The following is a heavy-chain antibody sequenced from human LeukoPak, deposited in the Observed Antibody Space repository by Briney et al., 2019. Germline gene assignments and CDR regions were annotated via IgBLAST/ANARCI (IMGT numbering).Heavy chain of an antibody. D-gene: IGHD6-13*01. J-gene: IGHJ5*02. CDR1: GYTFTGYY. CDR2: INPNSGGT. CDR3: ARVLAAAGLAGHRRANWFDP. Sequence: GESLKISCKASGYTFTGYYMHWVRQAPGQGLEWMGWINPNSGGTNYAQKFQGRVTMTRDTSISTAYMELSRLRSDDTAVYYCARVLAAAGLAGHRRANWFDPWGQGTLVTVSS. V-gene: IGHV1-2*02.